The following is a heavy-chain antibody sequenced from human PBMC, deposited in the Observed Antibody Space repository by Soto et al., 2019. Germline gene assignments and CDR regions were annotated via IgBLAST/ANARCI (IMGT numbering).Heavy chain of an antibody. CDR3: ASHLWGDGSWDY. Sequence: QVQLQESGPGLVKPSETLSLTCTVSGGSISSYYWSWIRQPPGKRLEWIGYIYNSERPNYNPRLRSRVTLAVDTSKNQVSLTLGSVTAADTGVYFCASHLWGDGSWDYWGQGTRLTVSS. CDR1: GGSISSYY. D-gene: IGHD3-16*01. CDR2: IYNSERP. V-gene: IGHV4-59*01. J-gene: IGHJ4*02.